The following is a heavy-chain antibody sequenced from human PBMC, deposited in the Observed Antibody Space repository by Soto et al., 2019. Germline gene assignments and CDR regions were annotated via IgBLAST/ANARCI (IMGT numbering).Heavy chain of an antibody. J-gene: IGHJ4*02. CDR3: ATGNVDSRLEY. D-gene: IGHD3-3*01. CDR2: MYHSGGA. V-gene: IGHV4-4*02. Sequence: SETLSLTCVVSDGSISSYDWWTWVRQPPGKGLEWIGKMYHSGGADYSPSLKSRVTISADSSKNHFSLRLTGVTAADTAVYYCATGNVDSRLEYWGQGTQVTVSS. CDR1: DGSISSYDW.